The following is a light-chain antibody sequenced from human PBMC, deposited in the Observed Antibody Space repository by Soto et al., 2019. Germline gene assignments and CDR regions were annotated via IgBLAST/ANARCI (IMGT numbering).Light chain of an antibody. V-gene: IGKV3-15*01. CDR3: QQFTNWPRT. J-gene: IGKJ1*01. Sequence: EIVMTQSPATLSVSPGERATLSCRASPSVNTNLAWYQQKPGQAPRLLMYGATTRATGIPARFSGSGSGTEFTLTISSLQSEDFAIYYCQQFTNWPRTCGQGTEVEIK. CDR1: PSVNTN. CDR2: GAT.